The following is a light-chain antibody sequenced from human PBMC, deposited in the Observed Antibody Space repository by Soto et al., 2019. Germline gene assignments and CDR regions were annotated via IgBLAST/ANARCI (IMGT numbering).Light chain of an antibody. Sequence: EIVMTQSPATLSVSPWERATLSFRASQSVSSNLAWYQQKPGQAPRLLIYGASTRATGIPARFSGSGSGTEFTLTISSLQSEDFAVYYCQQYNNWPVFGQGTKVDTK. CDR3: QQYNNWPV. V-gene: IGKV3-15*01. CDR1: QSVSSN. CDR2: GAS. J-gene: IGKJ1*01.